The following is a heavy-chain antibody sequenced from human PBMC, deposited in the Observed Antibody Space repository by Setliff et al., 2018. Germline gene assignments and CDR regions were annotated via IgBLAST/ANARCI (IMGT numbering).Heavy chain of an antibody. CDR1: GGGSINNYY. CDR3: VRAFWTYSDHASLACFDY. D-gene: IGHD5-12*01. CDR2: VHFGGDT. J-gene: IGHJ4*02. Sequence: SETLSLTCTVSGGGSINNYYWSWVRQSPGKGLEWIGFVHFGGDTNYNPSLKSRVTMSADTSNNLFSLNLRAEDTALYYCVRAFWTYSDHASLACFDYWGQGALVTVSS. V-gene: IGHV4-59*12.